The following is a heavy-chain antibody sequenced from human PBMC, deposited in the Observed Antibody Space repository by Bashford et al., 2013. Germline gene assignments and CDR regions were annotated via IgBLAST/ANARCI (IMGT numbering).Heavy chain of an antibody. CDR1: GGSISSYY. D-gene: IGHD1-26*01. V-gene: IGHV4-59*01. Sequence: SETLSLTCSVSGGSISSYYWSWIRQPPRKGLEWIGYIYYSGSTNYNPSLKSRVTISVDTSKNQFSLKLSSVTAADTAVYYCHGWGEGAIDYWGQGTLVTVSS. CDR3: HGWGEGAIDY. CDR2: IYYSGST. J-gene: IGHJ4*02.